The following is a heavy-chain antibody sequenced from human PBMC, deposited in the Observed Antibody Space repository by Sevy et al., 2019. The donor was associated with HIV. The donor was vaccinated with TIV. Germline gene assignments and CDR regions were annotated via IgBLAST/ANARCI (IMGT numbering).Heavy chain of an antibody. CDR3: VKDAGGPAAMVRGVSAFDI. D-gene: IGHD3-10*01. CDR1: GFTFSSYA. J-gene: IGHJ3*02. CDR2: ISSNGGST. V-gene: IGHV3-64D*06. Sequence: GGSLRLSCSASGFTFSSYAMHWVRQAPGKGLEYVSAISSNGGSTYYADSVKGRFTISRDNSKNTLYLQMSSLGAEDTAVYYCVKDAGGPAAMVRGVSAFDIWGQGTMVTVSS.